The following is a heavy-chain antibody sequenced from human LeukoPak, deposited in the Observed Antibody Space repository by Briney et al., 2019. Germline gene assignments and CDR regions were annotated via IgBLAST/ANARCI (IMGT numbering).Heavy chain of an antibody. V-gene: IGHV3-23*01. D-gene: IGHD3-16*01. J-gene: IGHJ4*02. Sequence: GGSLRLSCAASGFSFDIHAMTWVRQAPGKGPEWVATIGGPAETFYADSVKGRFTISRDNTRYTLYLQMNRLRAEDSALYYCAKDWTSHNGVYDCLDFWGQGTQVTVSS. CDR1: GFSFDIHA. CDR2: IGGPAET. CDR3: AKDWTSHNGVYDCLDF.